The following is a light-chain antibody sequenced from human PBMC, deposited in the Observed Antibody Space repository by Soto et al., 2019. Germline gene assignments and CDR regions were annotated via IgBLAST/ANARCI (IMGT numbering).Light chain of an antibody. V-gene: IGKV3D-15*01. Sequence: EIVMTQSPATLSVSPGERATLSCRASQSVSSSLAWYQQKPGQAPRLLIQGASTRATDIPARFSGSGSVTEFPLTITRLQSEDFVVFYCQQYHDWPLTFGGGTTV. CDR3: QQYHDWPLT. CDR2: GAS. CDR1: QSVSSS. J-gene: IGKJ4*01.